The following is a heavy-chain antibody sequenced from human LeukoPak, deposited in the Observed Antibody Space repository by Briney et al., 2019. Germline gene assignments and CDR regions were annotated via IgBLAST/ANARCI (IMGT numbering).Heavy chain of an antibody. Sequence: ASVKVSCKASGYTFSMYNMHWVRQAPGQGLEWMGIINPSGGTSYAQKLQGRITMTRDTSISTGYMELSRLRSDDTAVYYCARVTGMEDQLLYDALDIWGQGTMVTVSS. J-gene: IGHJ3*02. CDR2: INPSGGT. CDR1: GYTFSMYN. V-gene: IGHV1-46*01. D-gene: IGHD1-26*01. CDR3: ARVTGMEDQLLYDALDI.